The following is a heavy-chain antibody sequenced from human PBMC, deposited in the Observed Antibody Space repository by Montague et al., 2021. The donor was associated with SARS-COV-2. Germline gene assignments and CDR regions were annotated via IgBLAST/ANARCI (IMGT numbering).Heavy chain of an antibody. CDR3: ALPLGGARFDP. Sequence: SETLSLTCTVSGGSISSYYWSWIRQPPGKGLEWIGYIYYSGSTNYNPSLKSRVTISLDTSKNQFSLKLNSVTAADTAVYYCALPLGGARFDPWGQGTLVIVS. D-gene: IGHD3-16*01. J-gene: IGHJ5*02. CDR2: IYYSGST. V-gene: IGHV4-59*01. CDR1: GGSISSYY.